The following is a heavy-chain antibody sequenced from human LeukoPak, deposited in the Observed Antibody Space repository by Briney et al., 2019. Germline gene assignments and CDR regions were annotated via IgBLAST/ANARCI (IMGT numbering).Heavy chain of an antibody. CDR2: ISYDGSNK. Sequence: PGGSLRLSCAASGFTFSSYGMHWVRQAPGKGLEWVAVISYDGSNKYYADSVKGRFTISRDSFKNTLYLQMDSLRADDTAVYYCAKAMEKNFDYWGQGTLVTVSS. J-gene: IGHJ4*02. D-gene: IGHD1-1*01. CDR3: AKAMEKNFDY. CDR1: GFTFSSYG. V-gene: IGHV3-30*18.